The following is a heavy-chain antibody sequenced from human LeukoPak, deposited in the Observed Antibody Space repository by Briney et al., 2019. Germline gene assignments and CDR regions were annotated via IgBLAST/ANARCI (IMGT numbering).Heavy chain of an antibody. D-gene: IGHD3-16*01. CDR2: IYYSGST. J-gene: IGHJ6*03. CDR3: ARVEGDYYYYMDI. CDR1: GGSISSYY. V-gene: IGHV4-59*12. Sequence: KPSETLSLTCTVSGGSISSYYWSWIRQPPGKGLEWIGYIYYSGSTYYNPSLKSRVTISVDTSKNQFSLKLSSVTAADTAVYYCARVEGDYYYYMDIWGKGTTVTVSS.